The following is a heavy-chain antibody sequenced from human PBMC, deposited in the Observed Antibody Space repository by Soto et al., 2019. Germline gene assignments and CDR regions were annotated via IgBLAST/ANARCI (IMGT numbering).Heavy chain of an antibody. D-gene: IGHD3-22*01. J-gene: IGHJ4*02. CDR2: IYYSGSA. V-gene: IGHV4-30-4*08. Sequence: SETLCLTCAVSGVSISSGGYSWSWIRQPPGKGLEWIGYIYYSGSANYNPSLKSRVTISVDTSRNQFSLKLNSVTAADTAVYFCARATYYSDTGGSPPLDYWGQGTLVTVSS. CDR3: ARATYYSDTGGSPPLDY. CDR1: GVSISSGGYS.